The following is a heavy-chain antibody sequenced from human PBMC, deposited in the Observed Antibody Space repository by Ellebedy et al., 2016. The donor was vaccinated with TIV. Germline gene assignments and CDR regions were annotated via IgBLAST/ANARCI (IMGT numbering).Heavy chain of an antibody. V-gene: IGHV2-70*11. D-gene: IGHD6-13*01. CDR2: LDWDDDK. Sequence: SGPTLVKPTQTLTLTCTFSGFSLSTSGMCVSWIRQPPGKALEWLARLDWDDDKYYGTSLKTRLTISKDTSKNQVVLTMTNMDPVDTATYYCARIICSSWYRYFDLWGRGTLVTVSS. CDR1: GFSLSTSGMC. CDR3: ARIICSSWYRYFDL. J-gene: IGHJ2*01.